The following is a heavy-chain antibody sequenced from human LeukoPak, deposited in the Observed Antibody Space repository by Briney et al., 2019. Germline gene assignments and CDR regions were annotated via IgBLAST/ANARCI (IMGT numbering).Heavy chain of an antibody. D-gene: IGHD4-17*01. CDR2: IWYDGSNK. V-gene: IGHV3-33*01. J-gene: IGHJ4*02. CDR3: AREYTVTSSFDY. Sequence: GRSLRLSCAASGFTFSSYGMHWVRQAPGKGLEWVAVIWYDGSNKYYADSVKGRFTISRDNSKNTLYLQMNSLRAEDTAVYYCAREYTVTSSFDYWGQGTLVTVSS. CDR1: GFTFSSYG.